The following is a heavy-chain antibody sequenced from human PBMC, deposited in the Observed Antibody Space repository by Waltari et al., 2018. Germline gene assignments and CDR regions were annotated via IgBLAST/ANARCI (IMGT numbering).Heavy chain of an antibody. V-gene: IGHV4-59*01. CDR3: ARLLRYFDWFDP. J-gene: IGHJ5*02. CDR2: IYYSGST. D-gene: IGHD3-9*01. CDR1: GGSISSYY. Sequence: QVQLQESGPGLVKPSETLSLTCTVSGGSISSYYWSWIRQPPGKGLEWIGYIYYSGSTNYNPALKSRVTISVDTSKNQFSLKPSSVTAADTAVYYCARLLRYFDWFDPWGQGTLVTVSS.